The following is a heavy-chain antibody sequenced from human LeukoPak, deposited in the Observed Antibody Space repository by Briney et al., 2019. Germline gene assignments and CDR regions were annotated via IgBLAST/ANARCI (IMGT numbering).Heavy chain of an antibody. Sequence: GGSLRLSCAASGFTFSSYWMSWVRQAPGKGLEWVANIKQDGSEKYYVDSVKGRFTISRDNAKNSLYLQMNSLRAEDTAVYYCARDLRYYYDSSGYYFDYWGQGTLVTVSS. CDR3: ARDLRYYYDSSGYYFDY. CDR2: IKQDGSEK. D-gene: IGHD3-22*01. J-gene: IGHJ4*02. V-gene: IGHV3-7*01. CDR1: GFTFSSYW.